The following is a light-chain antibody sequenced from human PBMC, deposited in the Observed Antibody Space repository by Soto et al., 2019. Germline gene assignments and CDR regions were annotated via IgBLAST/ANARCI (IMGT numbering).Light chain of an antibody. CDR3: ASWDDGLNAYV. CDR1: SSNIGNNA. J-gene: IGLJ1*01. V-gene: IGLV1-36*01. Sequence: QSVLTQPPSVSEAPRQRVTISCSGSSSNIGNNAVNWYQQLPGQAPKIVIYYDNLLTSGVSDRFSGSKSGISASLAISDLQSDDEVDYYCASWDDGLNAYVFGPGTKVT. CDR2: YDN.